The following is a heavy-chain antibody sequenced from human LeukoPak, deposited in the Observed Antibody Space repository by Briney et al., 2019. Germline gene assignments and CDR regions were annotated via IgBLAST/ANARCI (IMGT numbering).Heavy chain of an antibody. CDR1: GFTFSSYE. V-gene: IGHV3-48*03. D-gene: IGHD3-10*01. J-gene: IGHJ4*01. CDR2: ISSSGSTI. Sequence: PGGSLRLSCAASGFTFSSYEMNWVRQAPGKGLEWVSYISSSGSTIYYADSVKGRFTISRDNAKNSLYLQMNSLRAEDTAVYYCARDEAYRFGELSAFDYWGQGTLVTVSS. CDR3: ARDEAYRFGELSAFDY.